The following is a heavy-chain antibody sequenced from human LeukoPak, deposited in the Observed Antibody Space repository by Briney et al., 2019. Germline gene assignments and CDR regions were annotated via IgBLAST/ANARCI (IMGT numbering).Heavy chain of an antibody. Sequence: GGSLRLSCAASGFTFSSYSTNWVRQAPGKGLEWVSYISSSSSTIYYADSVKGRFTISRDNAKNSLYLQMNSLRAEDTAVYYCARVHSGWYYYYYGMDVWGQGTTVTVSS. CDR3: ARVHSGWYYYYYGMDV. CDR2: ISSSSSTI. J-gene: IGHJ6*02. CDR1: GFTFSSYS. D-gene: IGHD6-19*01. V-gene: IGHV3-48*04.